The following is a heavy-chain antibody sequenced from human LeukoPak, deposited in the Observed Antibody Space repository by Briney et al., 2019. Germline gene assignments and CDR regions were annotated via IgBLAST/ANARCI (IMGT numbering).Heavy chain of an antibody. CDR2: ISSSSSTI. V-gene: IGHV3-48*01. D-gene: IGHD3-16*02. CDR1: GFTFSSYS. CDR3: ARTSYRAFDI. Sequence: GGSLRLSCAASGFTFSSYSMNWVRQAPGKGLEWVSYISSSSSTIYYADSVKGRFTISRDNAKNSLYLQMNSLRAEDTAVYYCARTSYRAFDIWGQGTMVTVSS. J-gene: IGHJ3*02.